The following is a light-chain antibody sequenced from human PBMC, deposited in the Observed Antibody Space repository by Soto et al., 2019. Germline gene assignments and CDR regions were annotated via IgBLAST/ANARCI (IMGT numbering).Light chain of an antibody. CDR3: QQYGRSLPIT. V-gene: IGKV3-15*01. Sequence: VMTLSADAVSVSPRERATLSCRASQSVSSNLAWYQQKLGQAPRLLIYGASTRATDIPPRFSGSGSGTEFTLTISRLEPEDFAVYYCQQYGRSLPITSGQGARLEIK. CDR2: GAS. J-gene: IGKJ5*01. CDR1: QSVSSN.